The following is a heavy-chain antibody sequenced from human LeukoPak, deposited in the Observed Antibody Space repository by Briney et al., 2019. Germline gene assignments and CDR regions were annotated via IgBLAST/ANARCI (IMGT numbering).Heavy chain of an antibody. V-gene: IGHV4-59*08. J-gene: IGHJ4*02. Sequence: SETLSLTCTVSGGSISSYYCSWIRQPPGKGLEWIGYIYYSGSTNYNPSLKSRVTISVDTSKNQFSLKLSSVTAADTAVYYCARHQMVGDFDYWGQGTLVTVSS. CDR2: IYYSGST. CDR1: GGSISSYY. D-gene: IGHD2-8*01. CDR3: ARHQMVGDFDY.